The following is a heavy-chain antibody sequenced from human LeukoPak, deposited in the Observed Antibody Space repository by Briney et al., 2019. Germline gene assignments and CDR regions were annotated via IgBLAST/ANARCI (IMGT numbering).Heavy chain of an antibody. D-gene: IGHD4-23*01. CDR2: INPSGGST. V-gene: IGHV1-46*01. Sequence: ASVKVSCKASGYTFTSYYMHWVRQAPGQGLEWMGIINPSGGSTCYAQKFQGRVTMTRDTSTSTVYMELSSLRSEDTAVYYCAVLGGNSYFDYWGQGTLVTVSS. CDR3: AVLGGNSYFDY. J-gene: IGHJ4*02. CDR1: GYTFTSYY.